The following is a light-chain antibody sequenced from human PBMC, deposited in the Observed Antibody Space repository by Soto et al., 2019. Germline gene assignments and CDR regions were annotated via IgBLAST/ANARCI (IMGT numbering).Light chain of an antibody. CDR1: QGVSSH. CDR3: QQYYSYPLT. V-gene: IGKV1-9*01. Sequence: DIQLTQFPSSLSASVGDRVTITCRASQGVSSHLAWHQQKPGKAPKLLIYAASTLQSGVPSRFSGSGSGTDFTLTISCLQSEDFATYYCQQYYSYPLTFGGGTKVDIK. CDR2: AAS. J-gene: IGKJ4*01.